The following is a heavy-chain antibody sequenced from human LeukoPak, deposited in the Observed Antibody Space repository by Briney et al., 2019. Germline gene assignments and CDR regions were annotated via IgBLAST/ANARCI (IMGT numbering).Heavy chain of an antibody. Sequence: PSETLSLTCTVSGGSISSYYWGWIRQPPGKGLEWIGSIYYSGSTYYNPSLKSRVTISVDTSKNQFSLKLSSVTAADTAVYYCARHIGRLDYGENAFDYWGQGTLVTVSS. J-gene: IGHJ4*02. CDR3: ARHIGRLDYGENAFDY. CDR1: GGSISSYY. V-gene: IGHV4-39*07. CDR2: IYYSGST. D-gene: IGHD4-17*01.